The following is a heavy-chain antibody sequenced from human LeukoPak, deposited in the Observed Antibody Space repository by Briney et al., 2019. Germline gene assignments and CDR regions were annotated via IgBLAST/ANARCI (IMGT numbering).Heavy chain of an antibody. D-gene: IGHD6-13*01. V-gene: IGHV1-69*13. J-gene: IGHJ5*02. CDR3: ASGPGIAAAGTRIWFDP. Sequence: GASVKVSCKASGGTFSSYAISWVRQAPGQGLEWMGGIIPIFGTANYAQKFQGRVTITADESTSTAYMELSSLRSEDTAVYYCASGPGIAAAGTRIWFDPWGQGTLVTVSS. CDR1: GGTFSSYA. CDR2: IIPIFGTA.